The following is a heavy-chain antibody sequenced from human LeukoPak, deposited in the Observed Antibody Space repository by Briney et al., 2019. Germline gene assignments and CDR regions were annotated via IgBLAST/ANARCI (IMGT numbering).Heavy chain of an antibody. D-gene: IGHD6-19*01. CDR2: INPSGGST. CDR1: GYTFTSYY. V-gene: IGHV1-46*01. CDR3: ASPSYSGWYFPH. Sequence: ASVKVSCKASGYTFTSYYMHWVRQAPGQGLEWMGRINPSGGSTSYAQKFQGRVTMTRDTSTSTVYMELSSLRSEDTAVYYCASPSYSGWYFPHWGQGTLVTVSS. J-gene: IGHJ1*01.